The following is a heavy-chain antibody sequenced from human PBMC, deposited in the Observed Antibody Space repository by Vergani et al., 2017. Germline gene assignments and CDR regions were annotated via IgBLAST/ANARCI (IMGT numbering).Heavy chain of an antibody. V-gene: IGHV4-39*01. CDR1: GGSISSSSHF. CDR2: IYYTGSA. CDR3: ARHDSGHYDASYYGLDV. J-gene: IGHJ6*02. Sequence: QLQLHKSGPGLVKPSETLSLTCTLSGGSISSSSHFWGWLRQTPGKGLEWIGSIYYTGSAYYNPSLKSRVSISVDASKNQFSLKLSSVTAADSAVYYCARHDSGHYDASYYGLDVWGQGP. D-gene: IGHD3-16*01.